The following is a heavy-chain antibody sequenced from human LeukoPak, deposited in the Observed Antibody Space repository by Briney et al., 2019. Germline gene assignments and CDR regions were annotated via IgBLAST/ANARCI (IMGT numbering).Heavy chain of an antibody. CDR1: GFTFSSYN. V-gene: IGHV3-21*01. CDR2: ISSSSSYI. Sequence: PGGSLRLSCAGSGFTFSSYNMNWVRQAPGKGLEWVSSISSSSSYIYYADSVKGRFTISRDNAKNSLYLQMNSLRAEDTAVYYCARDKIAAAGTDYYYGMDVWGQGTTVTVSS. J-gene: IGHJ6*02. CDR3: ARDKIAAAGTDYYYGMDV. D-gene: IGHD6-13*01.